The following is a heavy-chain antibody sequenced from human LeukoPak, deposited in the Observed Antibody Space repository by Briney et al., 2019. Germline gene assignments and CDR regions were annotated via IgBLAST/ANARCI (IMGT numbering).Heavy chain of an antibody. V-gene: IGHV5-51*01. CDR2: IHPISSAT. D-gene: IGHD1/OR15-1a*01. J-gene: IGHJ5*02. Sequence: GESLKISCRVSGDGFDNYWIGWVRHMSGEGLQWVAIIHPISSATHYSPSFQGRVSISADKAITTAYLQWNSLRPSDTAIYFCARREHLAQLGVDWFDPWGQGTLVTVSS. CDR1: GDGFDNYW. CDR3: ARREHLAQLGVDWFDP.